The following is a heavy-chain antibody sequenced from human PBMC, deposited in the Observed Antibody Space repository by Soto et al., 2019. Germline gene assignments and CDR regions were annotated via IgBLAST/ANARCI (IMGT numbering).Heavy chain of an antibody. J-gene: IGHJ4*02. CDR1: GFTFSSYV. V-gene: IGHV3-23*01. Sequence: EVQLLESGGGLVQPGGSLRLSCAASGFTFSSYVMTWVRQAPGKGLEWVSGIGGSGGSTNYADSVKGRFTISRDNSKNTLYLQMSSLRAEDTAVYYGAKDGSGSYSSGGYWGQGTLVTVSS. CDR3: AKDGSGSYSSGGY. D-gene: IGHD1-26*01. CDR2: IGGSGGST.